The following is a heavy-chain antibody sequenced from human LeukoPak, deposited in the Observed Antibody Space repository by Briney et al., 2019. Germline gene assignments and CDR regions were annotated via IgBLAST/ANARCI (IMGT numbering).Heavy chain of an antibody. D-gene: IGHD6-6*01. Sequence: ASVKVSCKASGYTFSDYYIHWVRQAPGQGLEWMGRINPNSGGTNFAQNFQGRDTMTRDTSISTAYMQLTTLTSDDTAVYYCARGQLVNDWFDPWGQGTLVTVSS. V-gene: IGHV1-2*06. CDR3: ARGQLVNDWFDP. J-gene: IGHJ5*02. CDR1: GYTFSDYY. CDR2: INPNSGGT.